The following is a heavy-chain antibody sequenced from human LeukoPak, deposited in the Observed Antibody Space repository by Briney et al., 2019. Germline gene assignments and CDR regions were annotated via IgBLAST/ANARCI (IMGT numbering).Heavy chain of an antibody. J-gene: IGHJ4*02. CDR3: AHRDTTMVRVDY. V-gene: IGHV3-15*01. Sequence: GGSLRLSCAASGFTFRNASMSWVRQAPGRGLEWVGRIKSKTAGGTTDYAAPVKGRFTISRDDSKNTLYLQMNSLKTEDTAVYFCAHRDTTMVRVDYWGQGTLVTVSS. CDR1: GFTFRNAS. CDR2: IKSKTAGGTT. D-gene: IGHD5-18*01.